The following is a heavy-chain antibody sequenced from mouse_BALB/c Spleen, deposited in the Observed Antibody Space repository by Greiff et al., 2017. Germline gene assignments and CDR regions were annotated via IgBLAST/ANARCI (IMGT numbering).Heavy chain of an antibody. CDR2: ISYDGSN. Sequence: EVQVVESGPGLVKPSQSLSLTCSVTGYSITSGYYWNWIRQFPGNKLEWMGYISYDGSNNYNPSLKNRISITRDTSKNQFFLKLNSVTTEDTATYYCARGYGGYFVYWGQGTTLTVSS. CDR3: ARGYGGYFVY. J-gene: IGHJ2*01. CDR1: GYSITSGYY. D-gene: IGHD2-14*01. V-gene: IGHV3-6*02.